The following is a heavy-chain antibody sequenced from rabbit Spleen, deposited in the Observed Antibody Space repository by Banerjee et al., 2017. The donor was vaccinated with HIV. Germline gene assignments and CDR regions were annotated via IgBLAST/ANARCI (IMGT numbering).Heavy chain of an antibody. CDR3: ARDTSSSFSSYGMDL. D-gene: IGHD1-1*01. CDR2: IDSGSSGFT. V-gene: IGHV1S40*01. CDR1: GVSFSSSSY. J-gene: IGHJ6*01. Sequence: PGASLTLTCTASGVSFSSSSYMCWVRQAPGKGLEWIACIDSGSSGFTYFATWAKGRFTISKTSSTTVTLQMTRLTAADTATYFCARDTSSSFSSYGMDLWGPGTLVTVS.